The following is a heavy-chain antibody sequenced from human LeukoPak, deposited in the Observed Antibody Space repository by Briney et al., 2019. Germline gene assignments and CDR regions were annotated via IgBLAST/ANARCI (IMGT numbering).Heavy chain of an antibody. CDR2: INHSGST. CDR3: ARGWWGKVYNY. CDR1: GGSFSGYY. D-gene: IGHD2-15*01. J-gene: IGHJ4*02. Sequence: SETLSLTCAVYGGSFSGYYWSWIRQPPGKGLEWIGEINHSGSTNYNPSLKSRVTISVDTSKNQFSLKLSSVTAADTAVYYCARGWWGKVYNYWGQGTLVTVSS. V-gene: IGHV4-34*01.